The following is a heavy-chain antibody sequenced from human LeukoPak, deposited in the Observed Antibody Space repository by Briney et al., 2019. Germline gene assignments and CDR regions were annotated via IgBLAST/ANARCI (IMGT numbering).Heavy chain of an antibody. CDR2: ISSSGSTI. V-gene: IGHV3-11*04. CDR1: GFTFSDYY. J-gene: IGHJ4*02. Sequence: GGSLRLSCAASGFTFSDYYLSWIRQAPGKGLEWVSYISSSGSTIYYADSVKGRFTISRDNAKNSLYLQMNSLRAEDTAVYYCARDLDYYYDNSGPVDYWGQGTLVTVSS. D-gene: IGHD3-22*01. CDR3: ARDLDYYYDNSGPVDY.